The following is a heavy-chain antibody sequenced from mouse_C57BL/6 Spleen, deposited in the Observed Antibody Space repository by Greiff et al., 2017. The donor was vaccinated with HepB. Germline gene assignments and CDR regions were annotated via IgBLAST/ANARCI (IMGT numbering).Heavy chain of an antibody. D-gene: IGHD3-2*02. J-gene: IGHJ2*01. CDR3: ARNGDSSGYGDFDY. Sequence: VQLQQPGAELVKPGASVKMSCKASGYTFTSYWITWVKQRPGQGLEWIGDIYPGSGSTNYNEKFKSKATLTVDTSSSTAYMQLSSLTSEDSAVYYCARNGDSSGYGDFDYWGQGTTLTVSS. CDR1: GYTFTSYW. CDR2: IYPGSGST. V-gene: IGHV1-55*01.